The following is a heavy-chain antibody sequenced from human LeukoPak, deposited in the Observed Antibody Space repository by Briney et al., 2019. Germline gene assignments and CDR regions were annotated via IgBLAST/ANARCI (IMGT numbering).Heavy chain of an antibody. Sequence: SETLSLTCTVSGGSISSSSYYWGWIRQPPGKGLEWIGSIYYSGSTYYNPSLKSRVTISVDTSKNQFSLKLSSVTAADTAVYYCARDGPADTDYWGQGTLVTVSS. J-gene: IGHJ4*02. CDR3: ARDGPADTDY. D-gene: IGHD6-25*01. CDR1: GGSISSSSYY. CDR2: IYYSGST. V-gene: IGHV4-39*02.